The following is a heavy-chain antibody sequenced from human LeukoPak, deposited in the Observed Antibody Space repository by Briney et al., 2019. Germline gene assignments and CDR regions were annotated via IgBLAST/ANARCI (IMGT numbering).Heavy chain of an antibody. V-gene: IGHV4-59*08. J-gene: IGHJ2*01. CDR1: GGPISHYF. CDR3: AITVVGYWYFDL. D-gene: IGHD2-15*01. CDR2: IYYSGST. Sequence: PSETLSLTCTVSGGPISHYFWSWIRQPPGKALEWIGYIYYSGSTNYNPSLKSRVTTSVDPSKNHFSLMRNAVAAADTAVYYCAITVVGYWYFDLWGRGTLVTVSS.